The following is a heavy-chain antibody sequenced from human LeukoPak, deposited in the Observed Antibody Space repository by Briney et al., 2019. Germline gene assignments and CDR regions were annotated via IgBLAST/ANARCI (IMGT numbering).Heavy chain of an antibody. CDR3: ARVSGYSGYYYFDD. CDR1: GVSISSSGYS. Sequence: PSQTLSLTCAVSGVSISSSGYSWSWIRQPPWKGLERIGYISHSESTYYNPSLKSRVTISLDRSKNQFSLKLSSVTAADTAVYYCARVSGYSGYYYFDDWGQGTQVTVSS. J-gene: IGHJ4*02. D-gene: IGHD5-12*01. CDR2: ISHSEST. V-gene: IGHV4-30-2*01.